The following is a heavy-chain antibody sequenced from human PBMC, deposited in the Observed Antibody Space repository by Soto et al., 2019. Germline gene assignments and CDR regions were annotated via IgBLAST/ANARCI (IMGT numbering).Heavy chain of an antibody. Sequence: PGGSLRLSCVASGFSFSDYTMNWVRQAPGRGPEWISSISSGSSYIHYSDSVKGRFTISRHNAKNSLYLQMNSLRPDDTAVYYCAKDPPWTVGPLAMDVWGQGTTVTVSS. D-gene: IGHD2-2*01. CDR2: ISSGSSYI. CDR3: AKDPPWTVGPLAMDV. V-gene: IGHV3-21*04. J-gene: IGHJ6*02. CDR1: GFSFSDYT.